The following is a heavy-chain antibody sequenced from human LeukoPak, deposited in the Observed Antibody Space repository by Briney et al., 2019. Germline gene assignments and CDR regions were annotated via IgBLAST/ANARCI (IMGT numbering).Heavy chain of an antibody. V-gene: IGHV3-7*01. CDR3: ARDLGSSNSYYNWFDP. CDR2: IKRDGSEK. CDR1: GLTFSGYW. J-gene: IGHJ5*02. D-gene: IGHD1-26*01. Sequence: SGGSLRLSCAVSGLTFSGYWMTWVRQAPGKGLEWVANIKRDGSEKYYVDSVEGRFTISRDNAKNSLYLQMNSLRAEDTAVYYCARDLGSSNSYYNWFDPWGQGTLVTVSS.